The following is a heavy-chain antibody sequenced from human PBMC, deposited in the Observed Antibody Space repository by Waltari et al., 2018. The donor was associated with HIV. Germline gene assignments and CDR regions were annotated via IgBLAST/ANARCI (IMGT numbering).Heavy chain of an antibody. CDR2: MNPNSGKT. V-gene: IGHV1-8*01. CDR1: GYTFIRYD. D-gene: IGHD4-17*01. J-gene: IGHJ4*02. Sequence: QVQLVQSGAEVKKPGASVKVSCTASGYTFIRYDINWVRQATGQGLEWMGWMNPNSGKTGYAQNFQGRVTMTRNTSLSTAYLELSSLKFEDTAVYYCTRGANGDLFYWGQGTLVTVSS. CDR3: TRGANGDLFY.